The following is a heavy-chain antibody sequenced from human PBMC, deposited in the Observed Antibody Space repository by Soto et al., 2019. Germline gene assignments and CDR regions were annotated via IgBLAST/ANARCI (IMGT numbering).Heavy chain of an antibody. V-gene: IGHV3-33*01. Sequence: QVQLVESGGGVVQPGRSLRLSCAASGFTFSSYGMHWVRQAPGKGLQWVAVIWYDGSNTYYADSVKGRFTISRDNSKNTLYLQMNRLRADDTAVYYCARDLGSSPPRYYYYGMDVWGQVTTVTVSS. CDR3: ARDLGSSPPRYYYYGMDV. CDR2: IWYDGSNT. CDR1: GFTFSSYG. D-gene: IGHD6-13*01. J-gene: IGHJ6*02.